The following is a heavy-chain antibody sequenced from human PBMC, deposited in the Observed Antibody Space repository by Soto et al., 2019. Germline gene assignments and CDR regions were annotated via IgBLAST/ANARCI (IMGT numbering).Heavy chain of an antibody. CDR3: ARVIYSSSWYYDY. J-gene: IGHJ4*02. CDR2: IYSGGST. CDR1: GFTVSSNY. Sequence: EVQLVETGGGLIQPGGSLRLSCAASGFTVSSNYMSRVRQAPGKGLEWVSVIYSGGSTYYADSVKGRFTISRDNSKNTLYLQMNSLRAEDTAVYYCARVIYSSSWYYDYWGQGTLVTVSS. V-gene: IGHV3-53*02. D-gene: IGHD6-13*01.